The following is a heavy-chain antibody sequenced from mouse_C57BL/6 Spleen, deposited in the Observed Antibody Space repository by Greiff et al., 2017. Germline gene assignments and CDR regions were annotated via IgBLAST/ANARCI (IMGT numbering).Heavy chain of an antibody. CDR2: IDPNSGGT. V-gene: IGHV1-72*01. CDR1: GYTFTSYW. J-gene: IGHJ4*01. CDR3: ARRFWDEGAMDY. D-gene: IGHD4-1*01. Sequence: QVQLKQPGAELVKPGASVKLSCKASGYTFTSYWMHWVKQRPGRGLEWIGRIDPNSGGTKYNEKFKSKATLTVDKPSSTAYMQRSSLTSEDSAVYYCARRFWDEGAMDYWGQGTSVTVSS.